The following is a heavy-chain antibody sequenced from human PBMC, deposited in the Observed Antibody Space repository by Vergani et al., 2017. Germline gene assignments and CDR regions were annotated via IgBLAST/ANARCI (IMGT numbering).Heavy chain of an antibody. CDR2: IFSSGTT. CDR1: DYSISRGYY. CDR3: ARGSRAEGGSGPDK. D-gene: IGHD6-13*01. V-gene: IGHV4-38-2*01. Sequence: QVQLQESGPGLVKPSETLSLTCVVSDYSISRGYYWGWIRQPPGKGLEWIGEIFSSGTTNYNPSFKNRVTMSVDTSKNQFSLKLNSVTDADTAVYYCARGSRAEGGSGPDKWGQGTRVTVSS. J-gene: IGHJ4*02.